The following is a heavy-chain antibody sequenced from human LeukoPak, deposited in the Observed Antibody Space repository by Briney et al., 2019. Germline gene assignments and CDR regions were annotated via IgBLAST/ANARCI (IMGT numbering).Heavy chain of an antibody. V-gene: IGHV3-53*01. J-gene: IGHJ4*02. D-gene: IGHD3-22*01. Sequence: GGSLRLSCAASGFTVSSNYMSWVRQAPGKGLEWVSVIYSGGSTYYADSVKGRFTISRDNSKNTLYLQMNSLRAEDAAVYYCARGQVVISEYYFDDWGQGTMVTVSS. CDR2: IYSGGST. CDR1: GFTVSSNY. CDR3: ARGQVVISEYYFDD.